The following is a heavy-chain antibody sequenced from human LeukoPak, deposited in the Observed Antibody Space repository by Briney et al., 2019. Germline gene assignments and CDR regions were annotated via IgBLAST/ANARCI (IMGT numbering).Heavy chain of an antibody. Sequence: GGSLRLSCAASGFTFSTYGMHWVRQAPGKRLEWVAVTWYDGSYKYYGDSVKGRFTISRDNSKNTLYLQMDSLTPEDTAVYYCASGPSYYYDTRGWWGQGTLVTVSS. CDR1: GFTFSTYG. V-gene: IGHV3-30*02. CDR2: TWYDGSYK. D-gene: IGHD3-22*01. CDR3: ASGPSYYYDTRGW. J-gene: IGHJ4*02.